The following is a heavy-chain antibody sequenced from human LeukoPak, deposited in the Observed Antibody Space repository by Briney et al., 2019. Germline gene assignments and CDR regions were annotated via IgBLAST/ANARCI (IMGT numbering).Heavy chain of an antibody. CDR1: GFTFSNSA. CDR2: ISESGGAT. D-gene: IGHD2-15*01. V-gene: IGHV3-23*01. CDR3: ARQLGYCSDGSCYFDF. J-gene: IGHJ4*02. Sequence: GGSLRLSCAASGFTFSNSAMSWVRQSPGRGLEWLAAISESGGATYYANSARGRFTISRDNSKNTLHLQMNSLRAEDTAVYHCARQLGYCSDGSCYFDFWGQGTLVTVSS.